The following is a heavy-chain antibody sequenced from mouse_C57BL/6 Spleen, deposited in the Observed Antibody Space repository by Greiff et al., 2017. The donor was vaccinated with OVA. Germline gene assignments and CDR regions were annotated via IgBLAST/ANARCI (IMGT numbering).Heavy chain of an antibody. CDR3: ARGGNYYDYDGYAMDY. Sequence: EVKVVDSGGGLVKPGGSLKLSCAASGFTFSDYGMHWVRQAPEKGLEWVAYISSGSSTIYYADTVKGRFTISRDNAKNTLFLQMTSLRSEDTAMYYRARGGNYYDYDGYAMDYWGQGTSVTVSS. V-gene: IGHV5-17*01. CDR2: ISSGSSTI. J-gene: IGHJ4*01. CDR1: GFTFSDYG. D-gene: IGHD2-4*01.